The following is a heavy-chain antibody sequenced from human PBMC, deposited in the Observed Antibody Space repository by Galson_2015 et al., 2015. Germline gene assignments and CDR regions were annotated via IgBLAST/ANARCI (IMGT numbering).Heavy chain of an antibody. CDR3: AADKGYYYYYGMDV. J-gene: IGHJ6*02. CDR2: IVVGSGNT. Sequence: SCKASGFTFTSSAVQWVRQARGQRLEWIGWIVVGSGNTNYAQKFQERVTITRDMSTSTAYMELSSLRSEDTAVYYCAADKGYYYYYGMDVWGQGTTVTVSS. V-gene: IGHV1-58*01. CDR1: GFTFTSSA.